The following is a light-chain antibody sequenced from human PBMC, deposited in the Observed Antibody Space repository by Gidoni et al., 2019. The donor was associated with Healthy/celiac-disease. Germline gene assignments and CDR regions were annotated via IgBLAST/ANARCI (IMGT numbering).Light chain of an antibody. Sequence: DIQMTQSPSSLSASVGDRVTITCRASQSISSYLNWYQQKPGKATKLLIYAASSLQSGVPSRFSGGGSGTDFTLTISSLQPEDFATYYCQQSYSTPKYTFGQGTKLEIK. J-gene: IGKJ2*01. CDR2: AAS. CDR1: QSISSY. V-gene: IGKV1-39*01. CDR3: QQSYSTPKYT.